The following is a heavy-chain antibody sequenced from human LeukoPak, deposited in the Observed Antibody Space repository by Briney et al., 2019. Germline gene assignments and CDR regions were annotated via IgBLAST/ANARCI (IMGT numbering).Heavy chain of an antibody. J-gene: IGHJ6*03. CDR1: GYTFTSYG. CDR2: ISAYNGNT. V-gene: IGHV1-18*01. CDR3: ARTHTYDFWSGHPGVYYYMDV. D-gene: IGHD3-3*01. Sequence: GASVKVSCKASGYTFTSYGISWVRQAPGQGLEWMGWISAYNGNTNYAQKLQGRVTMTTDTSTSTAYMELRSLRSDDTAVYYCARTHTYDFWSGHPGVYYYMDVWGKGTTVTVSS.